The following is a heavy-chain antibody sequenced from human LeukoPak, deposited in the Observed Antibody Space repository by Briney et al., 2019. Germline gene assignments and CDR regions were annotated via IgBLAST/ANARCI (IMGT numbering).Heavy chain of an antibody. Sequence: GGSLRLSCAASGFTFSSFSMNWVRQAPGKGLEWVSSISSSSNYIYYADSVRGRFTISRDNAKNSLYLQMNSLRAEDTAVYYSSLEGSSWYRYFQHWGQGTLVTVSS. J-gene: IGHJ1*01. CDR1: GFTFSSFS. CDR3: SLEGSSWYRYFQH. CDR2: ISSSSNYI. V-gene: IGHV3-21*04. D-gene: IGHD6-13*01.